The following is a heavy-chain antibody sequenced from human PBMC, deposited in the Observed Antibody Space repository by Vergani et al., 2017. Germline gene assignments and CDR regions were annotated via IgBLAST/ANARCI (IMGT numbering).Heavy chain of an antibody. CDR2: IYYSGTT. J-gene: IGHJ6*03. Sequence: QVQLQESGPGLVKPSQTLSLTCTVSGGSISSGDYYWSWIRQPPGKGLEWIGYIYYSGTTYDNPSLRSRLTISVDTSQNQFSPKLRSVTAADTAVYYCARVDTQVPATSHFYYMDVWGKGTTVVVSS. V-gene: IGHV4-31*03. CDR1: GGSISSGDYY. D-gene: IGHD6-25*01. CDR3: ARVDTQVPATSHFYYMDV.